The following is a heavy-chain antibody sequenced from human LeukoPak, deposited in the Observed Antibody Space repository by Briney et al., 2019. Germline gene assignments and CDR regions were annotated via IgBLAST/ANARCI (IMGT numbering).Heavy chain of an antibody. Sequence: ASVKVSCKVSGYTLSEISMQWVRQAPGKGLEWMGGFDPEDGETIYAQKFQGRGTMTEDTSTDTAYMELSSLRFEDTAVYYCARAKYNSGWYGAFDIWGQGTMVTVSS. CDR1: GYTLSEIS. V-gene: IGHV1-24*01. D-gene: IGHD6-19*01. CDR3: ARAKYNSGWYGAFDI. J-gene: IGHJ3*02. CDR2: FDPEDGET.